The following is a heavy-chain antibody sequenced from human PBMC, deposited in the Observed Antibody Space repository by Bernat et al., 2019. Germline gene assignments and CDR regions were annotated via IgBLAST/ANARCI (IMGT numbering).Heavy chain of an antibody. CDR3: AGSARAEAAGLIDY. J-gene: IGHJ4*02. D-gene: IGHD6-13*01. CDR2: IYSNGNT. Sequence: EVQLAESGGGLIQPGGSLRLSCAAPGFSVSSNFMSWVRQTPGRGPAWVSFIYSNGNTYHAAAVKGRVTTSRDTSNNALYLQMNNRRAEDTAVYYCAGSARAEAAGLIDYWGQGTLVNVSS. CDR1: GFSVSSNF. V-gene: IGHV3-53*01.